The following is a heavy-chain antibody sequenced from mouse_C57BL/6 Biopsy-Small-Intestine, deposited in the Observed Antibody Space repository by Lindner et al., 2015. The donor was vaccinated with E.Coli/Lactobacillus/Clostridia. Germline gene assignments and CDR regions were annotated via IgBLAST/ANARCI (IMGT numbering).Heavy chain of an antibody. CDR2: SRNKANDYTT. D-gene: IGHD1-1*01. V-gene: IGHV7-1*01. J-gene: IGHJ1*03. Sequence: SGGGLVQSGRSLRLSCATSGFTFSDFYMEWVRQAPGKGLEWIAASRNKANDYTTEYSASVKGRFIVSRDTSQSILYLQMNALRAEDTAIYYCARDYYGSSYWYFDVWGTGTTVTVSS. CDR1: GFTFSDFY. CDR3: ARDYYGSSYWYFDV.